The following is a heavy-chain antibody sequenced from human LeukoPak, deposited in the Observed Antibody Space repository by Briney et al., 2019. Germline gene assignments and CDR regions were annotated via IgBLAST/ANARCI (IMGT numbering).Heavy chain of an antibody. CDR2: INHSGST. J-gene: IGHJ6*03. Sequence: SETLSLTCAAYGGSFSGYYWSWIRQPPGKGLEWIGEINHSGSTNYNPSLKSRVTISVDTSKNQFSLKLSSVTAADTAVYYCARDWVAGTEVRDYYYYMDVWGKGTTVTVSS. CDR3: ARDWVAGTEVRDYYYYMDV. V-gene: IGHV4-34*01. CDR1: GGSFSGYY. D-gene: IGHD6-19*01.